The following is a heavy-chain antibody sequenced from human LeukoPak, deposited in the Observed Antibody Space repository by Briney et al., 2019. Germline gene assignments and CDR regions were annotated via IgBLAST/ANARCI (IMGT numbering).Heavy chain of an antibody. CDR2: ISYDGSNK. CDR1: GFTFSSYA. J-gene: IGHJ6*02. V-gene: IGHV3-30*04. D-gene: IGHD7-27*01. Sequence: PGGSLRLSCAASGFTFSSYAMHWVRQAPGKGLEWVAVISYDGSNKYYADSVKGRFTISRDNSKNTLYLQMNNLRAEDTAVYYCAKTGDWTVSYYYYGMDVWGQGTTVTVSS. CDR3: AKTGDWTVSYYYYGMDV.